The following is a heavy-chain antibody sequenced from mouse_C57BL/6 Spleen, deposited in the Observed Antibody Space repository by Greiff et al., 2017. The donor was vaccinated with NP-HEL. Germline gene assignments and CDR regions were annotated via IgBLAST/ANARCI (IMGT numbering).Heavy chain of an antibody. D-gene: IGHD4-1*01. CDR2: IYPGDGDT. CDR1: GYAFSSYW. CDR3: ARNWDDYAMDY. V-gene: IGHV1-80*01. Sequence: QVQLKESGAELVKPGASVKISCKASGYAFSSYWMNWVKQRPGKGLEWIGQIYPGDGDTNYNGKFKGKATLTADKSSSTAYMQLSSLTSEDSAVYFCARNWDDYAMDYWGQGTSVTVSS. J-gene: IGHJ4*01.